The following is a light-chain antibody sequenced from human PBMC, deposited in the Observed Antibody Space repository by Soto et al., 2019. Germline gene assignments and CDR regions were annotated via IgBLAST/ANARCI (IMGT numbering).Light chain of an antibody. V-gene: IGLV1-51*02. CDR3: GTWDSSLSAVV. Sequence: QSVLTQPPSVSAAPGQKVTISCSGSSSNIGKNYVSWYQQLPGTAPKLLIYENNKRPSGIPDRFSGSKSGTSATLGITGLQTGDEADYYCGTWDSSLSAVVFGGGTKLTVL. CDR1: SSNIGKNY. CDR2: ENN. J-gene: IGLJ2*01.